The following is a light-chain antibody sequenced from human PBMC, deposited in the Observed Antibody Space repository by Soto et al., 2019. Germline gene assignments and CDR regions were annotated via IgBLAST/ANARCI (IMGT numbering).Light chain of an antibody. CDR3: QQYYSAPWT. Sequence: DIVMTQSPDSLAVSLGERATINCKSSQSILYSSNSKNHLAWYQQRAGQPPKLLIYWASTRESGVPDRFSGSGSGTDFTLTISSLQAEDVAVYYCQQYYSAPWTFGQGTKVDIK. J-gene: IGKJ1*01. CDR1: QSILYSSNSKNH. CDR2: WAS. V-gene: IGKV4-1*01.